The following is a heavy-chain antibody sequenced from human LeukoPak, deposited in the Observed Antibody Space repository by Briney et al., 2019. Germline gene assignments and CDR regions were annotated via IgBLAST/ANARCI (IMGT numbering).Heavy chain of an antibody. CDR1: GYTFTSYD. J-gene: IGHJ4*02. CDR3: ARAGIGFTDY. V-gene: IGHV1-8*03. CDR2: MNPNSANT. D-gene: IGHD3-3*01. Sequence: ASVKVSCKASGYTFTSYDINWVRQATGQGLEWMGWMNPNSANTAYAQKFQGRVTITRNTSTSTAYMELSSLRSEGTAVYYCARAGIGFTDYWGQGTLVTVSS.